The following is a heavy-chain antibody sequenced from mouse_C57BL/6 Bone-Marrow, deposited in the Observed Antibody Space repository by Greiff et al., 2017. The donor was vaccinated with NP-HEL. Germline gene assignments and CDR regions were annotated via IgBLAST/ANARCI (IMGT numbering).Heavy chain of an antibody. CDR1: GYTFTDYY. Sequence: VQLQQSGPELVKPGASVKISCKASGYTFTDYYMNWVKQSHGKSLEWIGDINPNNGGTSYNQKFKGKATLTVDKSSSTAYMELRSLTSEDSAVYYCAELGYYAMDYWGQGTSVTVSS. V-gene: IGHV1-26*01. D-gene: IGHD4-1*01. CDR2: INPNNGGT. CDR3: AELGYYAMDY. J-gene: IGHJ4*01.